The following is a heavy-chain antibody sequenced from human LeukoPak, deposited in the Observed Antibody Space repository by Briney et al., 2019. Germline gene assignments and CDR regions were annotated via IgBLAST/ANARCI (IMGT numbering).Heavy chain of an antibody. V-gene: IGHV4-59*12. CDR1: GGSISSYY. CDR2: IYYSGST. J-gene: IGHJ4*02. CDR3: ASSSWYRSSQS. D-gene: IGHD6-13*01. Sequence: ASETLSLTCTVSGGSISSYYWSWIRQPPGKGLEWIGYIYYSGSTNYNPSLKSRVTISVDTSKNQFSLKLSSVTAADTAVYYCASSSWYRSSQSWGQGTLVTVSS.